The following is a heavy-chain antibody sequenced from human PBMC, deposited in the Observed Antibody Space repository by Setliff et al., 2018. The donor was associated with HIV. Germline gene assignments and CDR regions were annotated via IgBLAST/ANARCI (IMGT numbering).Heavy chain of an antibody. CDR2: IYYSGST. D-gene: IGHD6-6*01. J-gene: IGHJ6*03. Sequence: SETLSLTCTVSGGSISSYYWSWIRQPPGKGLEWIGYIYYSGSTNYNPSLKSRVTISVDTSKNQFSLKLSSVTAADTAVYYCARDGGRGSSSLYYYYYYMDIWGKGTTVTVSS. CDR3: ARDGGRGSSSLYYYYYYMDI. V-gene: IGHV4-59*01. CDR1: GGSISSYY.